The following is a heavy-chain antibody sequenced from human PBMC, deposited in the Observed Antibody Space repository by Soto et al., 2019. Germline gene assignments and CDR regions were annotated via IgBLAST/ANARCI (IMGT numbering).Heavy chain of an antibody. J-gene: IGHJ6*02. CDR3: ARDSALIAQASDDQESDSFYGMDV. Sequence: ASVKVSCKASGYTFTNYLMHWVRQAPGQGLEWVGIISPSTGGTRYAQKFQGRVTMTRDTSATTVYMELSSLTSEDTAVYFCARDSALIAQASDDQESDSFYGMDVWGQGTTVTVSS. D-gene: IGHD6-25*01. V-gene: IGHV1-46*01. CDR1: GYTFTNYL. CDR2: ISPSTGGT.